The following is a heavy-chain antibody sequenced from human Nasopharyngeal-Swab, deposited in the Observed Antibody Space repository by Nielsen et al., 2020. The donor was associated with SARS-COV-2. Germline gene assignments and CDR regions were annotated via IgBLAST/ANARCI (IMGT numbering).Heavy chain of an antibody. D-gene: IGHD3-16*02. J-gene: IGHJ3*02. CDR2: MYYSGST. CDR3: ARGRLRRYYDYLWGSYRSDACDI. Sequence: SETLSLTCTVSGGSITSSSYYWGWLRQPPGKGLDWIGSMYYSGSTYYNPSLKSRVTISLDTSKNQFSLKLSSVTAADTAVYYCARGRLRRYYDYLWGSYRSDACDIWGQGTMVTVSS. CDR1: GGSITSSSYY. V-gene: IGHV4-39*01.